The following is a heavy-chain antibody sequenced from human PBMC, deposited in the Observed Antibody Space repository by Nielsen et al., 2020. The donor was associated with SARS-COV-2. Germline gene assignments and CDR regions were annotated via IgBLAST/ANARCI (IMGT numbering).Heavy chain of an antibody. D-gene: IGHD3-16*01. Sequence: SETLSLSFSVSGGSISSGGHYWTWIRQHPVTGLEFLGHIYYSGHTYYNPSLKSRVTMSADTSKNQFSLKLSSVTAADTAVYYCARVGVPPDYFYHGLDVLGQGTTVTVSS. CDR2: IYYSGHT. V-gene: IGHV4-31*03. CDR3: ARVGVPPDYFYHGLDV. J-gene: IGHJ6*02. CDR1: GGSISSGGHY.